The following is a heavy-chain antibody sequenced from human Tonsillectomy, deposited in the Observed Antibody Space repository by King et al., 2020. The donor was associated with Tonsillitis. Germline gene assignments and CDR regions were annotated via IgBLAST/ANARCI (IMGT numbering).Heavy chain of an antibody. CDR2: ISSGGTTI. Sequence: VQLVESGGGFVQPGGSLRLSCAASGFTLSSYEMDWVRQAPGKGLEWVSYISSGGTTIYYADSVKGRFTISRDNGKNSLYLQMNSLRAEDTAVYYCAGDSGELRNYYMDGWGQGTTVTVPS. CDR3: AGDSGELRNYYMDG. CDR1: GFTLSSYE. D-gene: IGHD1-26*01. J-gene: IGHJ6*03. V-gene: IGHV3-48*03.